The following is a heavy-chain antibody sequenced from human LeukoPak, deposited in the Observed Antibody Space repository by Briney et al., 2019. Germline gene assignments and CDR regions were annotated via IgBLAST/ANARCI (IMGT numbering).Heavy chain of an antibody. V-gene: IGHV1-69*01. J-gene: IGHJ5*02. CDR3: ARDSGGPSSSWYRPWFDP. CDR1: GGTFSSYA. Sequence: SVKVSCKASGGTFSSYAISWVRQAPGQGLEWMGGIIPIFGTANYAQKFQGRVTITADESTSTAYMELSSLRSEDTAVYYCARDSGGPSSSWYRPWFDPWGQGTLVTVSS. D-gene: IGHD6-13*01. CDR2: IIPIFGTA.